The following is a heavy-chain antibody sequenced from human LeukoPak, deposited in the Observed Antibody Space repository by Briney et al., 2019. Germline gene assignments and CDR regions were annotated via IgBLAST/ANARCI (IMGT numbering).Heavy chain of an antibody. CDR3: ARKVATTPYYFDY. Sequence: SETLSLTCTVSAGSISSYYWSWIRQPPGKGLEWIGYIYYSGSTNYNPSLKSRVTISVDTSKNQFSLKLSSVTAADTAVYYCARKVATTPYYFDYWGQGTLVTVSS. V-gene: IGHV4-59*01. CDR1: AGSISSYY. J-gene: IGHJ4*02. D-gene: IGHD5-24*01. CDR2: IYYSGST.